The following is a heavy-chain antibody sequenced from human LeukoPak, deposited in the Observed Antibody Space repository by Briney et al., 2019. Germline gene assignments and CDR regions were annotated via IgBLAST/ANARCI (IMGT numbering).Heavy chain of an antibody. CDR1: GGSISSGSYY. CDR2: IYTRGST. CDR3: ARDLKCSSTSCYYFDY. J-gene: IGHJ4*02. V-gene: IGHV4-61*02. Sequence: SQTLSPTCTVSGGSISSGSYYWSWIRQPAGKGLEWIGRIYTRGSTNYNPSLKSRVTISVDTSKNQFSLKLSSVTAADTAVYYCARDLKCSSTSCYYFDYWGQGTLVTVSS. D-gene: IGHD2-2*01.